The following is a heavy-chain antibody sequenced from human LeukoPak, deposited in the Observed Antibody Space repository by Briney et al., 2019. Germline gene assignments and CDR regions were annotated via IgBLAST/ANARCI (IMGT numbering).Heavy chain of an antibody. J-gene: IGHJ4*02. CDR2: MSHDGSIK. V-gene: IGHV3-30*18. CDR1: GVSFSNNG. CDR3: AKDLQHLVRTLSFDY. D-gene: IGHD6-13*01. Sequence: GGSLRLSCAASGVSFSNNGMYWGRQSPRKGLEWVAVMSHDGSIKYYADSVKGRVTTSRDDSRNTLYLQMNSLRPEGTGLYYCAKDLQHLVRTLSFDYWGQGTLVTVSS.